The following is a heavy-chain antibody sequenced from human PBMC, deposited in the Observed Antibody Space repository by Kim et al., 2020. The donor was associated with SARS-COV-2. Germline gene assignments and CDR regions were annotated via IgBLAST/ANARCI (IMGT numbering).Heavy chain of an antibody. Sequence: SETLSLTCSVSGDSVTNSHYYWSWLRQSPGKGLEWIGEICYTGTTYFNPSLKSRVTVSLDTSQNKFSLKMTSVTAADTAIYFCARVRPSGHYFDYWGQGT. CDR2: ICYTGTT. D-gene: IGHD6-6*01. J-gene: IGHJ4*02. CDR3: ARVRPSGHYFDY. CDR1: GDSVTNSHYY. V-gene: IGHV4-31*03.